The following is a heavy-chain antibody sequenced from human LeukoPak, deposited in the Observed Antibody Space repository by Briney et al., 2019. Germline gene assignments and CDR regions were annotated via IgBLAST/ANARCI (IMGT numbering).Heavy chain of an antibody. Sequence: GGSLRLSCAASGFTFSSYAMHWVRQAPGKGLEWVAVISYDGSNKYYADSVKGRFIISRDNSKNTLYLQMNSLRAEDTAVYYCARDSRWRGSGWYYFDYWGQGTLVTVSS. V-gene: IGHV3-30-3*01. CDR3: ARDSRWRGSGWYYFDY. CDR2: ISYDGSNK. J-gene: IGHJ4*02. D-gene: IGHD6-19*01. CDR1: GFTFSSYA.